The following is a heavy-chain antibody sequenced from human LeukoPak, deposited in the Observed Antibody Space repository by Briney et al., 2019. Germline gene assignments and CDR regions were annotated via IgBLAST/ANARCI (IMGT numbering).Heavy chain of an antibody. Sequence: GGSLRLSCAASGFTFSSYSMNWVRQAPGKGLEWVSSISSGSGYIYYADSVKGRFTISRDNTKNSLYLQMSSLRAEDTAVYYCARVRYDYVWGSYPLDYWGQGTLVTVSS. CDR1: GFTFSSYS. V-gene: IGHV3-21*01. D-gene: IGHD3-16*02. CDR3: ARVRYDYVWGSYPLDY. J-gene: IGHJ4*02. CDR2: ISSGSGYI.